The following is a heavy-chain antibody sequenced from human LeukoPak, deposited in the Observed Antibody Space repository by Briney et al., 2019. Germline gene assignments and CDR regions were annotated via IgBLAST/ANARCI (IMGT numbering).Heavy chain of an antibody. CDR1: GGSISSGGYS. CDR2: ISYSGST. Sequence: SQTLSLTCAVSGGSISSGGYSWSWIRQPPGKGLEWIGYISYSGSTNYNPSLKSRVTISVDTSKNQFFLKLSSVTAADTALYYCTRGNANWGQGTLVTVSS. V-gene: IGHV4-61*08. J-gene: IGHJ4*02. CDR3: TRGNAN.